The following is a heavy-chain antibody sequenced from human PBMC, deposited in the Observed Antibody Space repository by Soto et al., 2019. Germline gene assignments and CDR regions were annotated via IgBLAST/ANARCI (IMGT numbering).Heavy chain of an antibody. Sequence: ASVKVSCKAAGYTFTGYYMHWVRQAPGQGLEWMGWSNPNSGGTNYAQECHGWGTMTRDTSISTAYMELSRLRSDDTDVYYCAREGEGYCSSTSCPGPDSYYYYMDVWGKGTTVTVSS. CDR1: GYTFTGYY. CDR3: AREGEGYCSSTSCPGPDSYYYYMDV. J-gene: IGHJ6*03. D-gene: IGHD2-2*01. CDR2: SNPNSGGT. V-gene: IGHV1-2*04.